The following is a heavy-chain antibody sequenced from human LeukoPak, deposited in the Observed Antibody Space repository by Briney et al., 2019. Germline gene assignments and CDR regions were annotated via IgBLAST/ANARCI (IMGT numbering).Heavy chain of an antibody. Sequence: GGSLRLSCAASGFTFSAYWMHWVRQAPGKGLVWVSRINEDGTTTNYADSVKGRFTISRDNAKNTLYLQMSSLRVEDTAVYYCARVDVGRDYSKFDYWGQGTLVTVSS. CDR3: ARVDVGRDYSKFDY. D-gene: IGHD2-15*01. V-gene: IGHV3-74*01. CDR1: GFTFSAYW. CDR2: INEDGTTT. J-gene: IGHJ4*02.